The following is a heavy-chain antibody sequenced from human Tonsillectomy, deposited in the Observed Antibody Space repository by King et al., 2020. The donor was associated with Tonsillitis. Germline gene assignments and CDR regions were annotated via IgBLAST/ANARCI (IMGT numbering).Heavy chain of an antibody. CDR2: ISYDGTNK. Sequence: QLVQSGGGVVQPGRSLRLSCAASAFTFSNYAMHWVRQAPGKGLECVALISYDGTNKYYADSVKGRFTISRDNSKNTLFLQMNSLRAEDTAVYYCAKDQNPYYDFWSGYYRHYCAMDVWGQGTTVTVSS. J-gene: IGHJ6*02. CDR1: AFTFSNYA. D-gene: IGHD3-3*01. V-gene: IGHV3-30-3*01. CDR3: AKDQNPYYDFWSGYYRHYCAMDV.